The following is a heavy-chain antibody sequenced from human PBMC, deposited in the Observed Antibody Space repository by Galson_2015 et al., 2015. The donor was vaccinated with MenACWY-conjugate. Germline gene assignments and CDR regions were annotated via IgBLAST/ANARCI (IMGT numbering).Heavy chain of an antibody. CDR2: IIPIFGTA. CDR1: GGTFSSYA. V-gene: IGHV1-69*13. D-gene: IGHD2-8*01. J-gene: IGHJ4*02. Sequence: SVKVSCKASGGTFSSYAISWVRQAPGQGLEWMGGIIPIFGTANYAQKFQGRVTITADESTSTAYMELSSLRSEDTAVYYCARDNGEGGGFLDYWGQGTLVTVSS. CDR3: ARDNGEGGGFLDY.